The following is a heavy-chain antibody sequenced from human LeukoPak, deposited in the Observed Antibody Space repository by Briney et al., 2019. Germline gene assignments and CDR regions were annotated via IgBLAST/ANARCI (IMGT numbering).Heavy chain of an antibody. J-gene: IGHJ4*02. V-gene: IGHV1-18*01. CDR2: ISAYNGNT. CDR1: GYTFTSYG. D-gene: IGHD3-10*01. Sequence: GASVKVSCKASGYTFTSYGISWVRQAPGQGLEWMGWISAYNGNTNYAQKLQGRVTMTTDTSTSTAYMELRSLRSDDTAVYYCARVDYGSGSYYKPVARDYWGQGTLVTVSS. CDR3: ARVDYGSGSYYKPVARDY.